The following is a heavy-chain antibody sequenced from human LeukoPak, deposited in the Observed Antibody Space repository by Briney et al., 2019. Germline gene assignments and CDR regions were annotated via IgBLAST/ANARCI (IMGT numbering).Heavy chain of an antibody. CDR2: ISGSGGST. Sequence: GGSLRLSCVASGFPFSSYWMHWVRQDPRKGLVWVSAISGSGGSTYYADSVKGRFTISRDNSKNSLYLQMNSPRAEDTAVYYCARDITIFGVATFENWGQGTLVTVSS. J-gene: IGHJ4*02. CDR3: ARDITIFGVATFEN. D-gene: IGHD3-3*01. V-gene: IGHV3-23*01. CDR1: GFPFSSYW.